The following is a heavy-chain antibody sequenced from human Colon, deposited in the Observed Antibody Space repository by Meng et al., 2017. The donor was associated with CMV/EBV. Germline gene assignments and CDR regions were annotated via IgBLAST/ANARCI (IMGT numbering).Heavy chain of an antibody. CDR3: ARGDSSSPGEFDY. V-gene: IGHV3-74*03. J-gene: IGHJ4*02. CDR2: INTDGSYV. CDR1: GFTFSSHW. D-gene: IGHD6-6*01. Sequence: GGSLRLSCAASGFTFSSHWMHWVRQAPGKGLVSVSRINTDGSYVTYADSVKGRFTISRDNAKNSLYLQMNSLRAEDTAVYYCARGDSSSPGEFDYWGQGTLVTVSS.